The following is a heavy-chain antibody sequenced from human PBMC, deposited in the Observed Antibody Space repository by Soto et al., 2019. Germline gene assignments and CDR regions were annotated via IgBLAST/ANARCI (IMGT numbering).Heavy chain of an antibody. Sequence: ASVKVSCKASGYTFTGYYMHWVRQAPGQGLEWMGWINPNSGGTNYAQKFQGRVTMTRDTSISTAYMELSRLRSDDTAVYYCARDLDIAVADTFDYWGQGTRVTVSS. V-gene: IGHV1-2*02. CDR3: ARDLDIAVADTFDY. CDR2: INPNSGGT. CDR1: GYTFTGYY. J-gene: IGHJ4*02. D-gene: IGHD6-19*01.